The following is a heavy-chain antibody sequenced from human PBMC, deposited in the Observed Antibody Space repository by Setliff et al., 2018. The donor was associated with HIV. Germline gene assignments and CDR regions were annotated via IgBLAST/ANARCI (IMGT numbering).Heavy chain of an antibody. V-gene: IGHV4-34*01. Sequence: SETLSLTCAVYGGSFSGYYWSWIRQPPGKGLEWIGEINHSGSTNYNPSLKSRVTISVDTSKNQFSLKLSSVTAADTAVYYCARAVTMITFGGVIPPGGYFDLWGRGTLVTVSS. CDR1: GGSFSGYY. J-gene: IGHJ2*01. CDR2: INHSGST. D-gene: IGHD3-16*02. CDR3: ARAVTMITFGGVIPPGGYFDL.